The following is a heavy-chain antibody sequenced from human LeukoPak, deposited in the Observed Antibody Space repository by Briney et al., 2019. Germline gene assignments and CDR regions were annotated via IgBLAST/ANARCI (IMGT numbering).Heavy chain of an antibody. Sequence: PGGSLRLSCAASGFTFSSYEMNWVRQAPGKGLEWVKYISSSDSTIYYADSVKGRFTISRDNAKNSLYLQMNSLRAEDTAVYYCARDSSRMIVTMTTSNDAFDIWGQGTMVTVSS. CDR1: GFTFSSYE. J-gene: IGHJ3*02. D-gene: IGHD4-17*01. CDR2: ISSSDSTI. CDR3: ARDSSRMIVTMTTSNDAFDI. V-gene: IGHV3-48*03.